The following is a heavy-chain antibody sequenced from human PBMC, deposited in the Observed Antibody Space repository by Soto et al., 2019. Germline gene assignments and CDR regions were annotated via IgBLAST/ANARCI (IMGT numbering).Heavy chain of an antibody. V-gene: IGHV3-15*07. CDR3: TAYPTPGDIVVVVAATGDAFDI. J-gene: IGHJ3*02. CDR2: IKSKTDGGTT. Sequence: GGSLRLSCAASGFTFSNAWMNWVRQAPGKGLEWVGRIKSKTDGGTTDYAAPVKGRFTISRDDSKNTLYLQMNSLKTEDTAVYYCTAYPTPGDIVVVVAATGDAFDIWGQGTMVTVSS. D-gene: IGHD2-15*01. CDR1: GFTFSNAW.